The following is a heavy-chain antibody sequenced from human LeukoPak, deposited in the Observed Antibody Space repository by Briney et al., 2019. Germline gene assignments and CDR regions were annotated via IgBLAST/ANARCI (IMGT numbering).Heavy chain of an antibody. CDR1: AFTVSSYS. CDR2: ISSSSSYI. V-gene: IGHV3-21*01. J-gene: IGHJ4*02. D-gene: IGHD6-6*01. Sequence: PGGSLRLSCAASAFTVSSYSMNWVRQAPGKGLEWVSSISSSSSYIYYADSVKGRFTISRDNAKNSLYLQMSSLRAEDTAVYYCAREYSSSLDYWGQGTLVTVSS. CDR3: AREYSSSLDY.